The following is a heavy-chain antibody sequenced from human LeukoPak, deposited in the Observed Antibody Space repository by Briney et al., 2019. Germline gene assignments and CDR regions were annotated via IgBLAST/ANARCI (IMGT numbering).Heavy chain of an antibody. CDR3: ARDRSRYSSSWALYYFDY. D-gene: IGHD6-13*01. V-gene: IGHV3-21*01. J-gene: IGHJ4*02. Sequence: GGSLRLSCAASGFTFSSYSMNWVRQAPGKGLEWVSSISSSSSYIYYADSVKGRFTISRDNAKNSLYLQMNSLRAEDTAVYYCARDRSRYSSSWALYYFDYWGQGTLVTVSS. CDR2: ISSSSSYI. CDR1: GFTFSSYS.